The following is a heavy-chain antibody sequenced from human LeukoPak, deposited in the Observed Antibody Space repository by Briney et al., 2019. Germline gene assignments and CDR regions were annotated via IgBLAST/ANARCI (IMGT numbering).Heavy chain of an antibody. CDR2: IYHSGST. CDR3: ARLAMTTVTTIFDY. J-gene: IGHJ4*02. D-gene: IGHD4-17*01. V-gene: IGHV4-30-2*01. CDR1: GGSISSGGYS. Sequence: SQTLSLTCAVSGGSISSGGYSWSWIRQPPGKGLEWIGYIYHSGSTYYNPPLKSRVTISVDRSKNQFSLKLSSVTAADTAVYYCARLAMTTVTTIFDYWGQGTLVTVSS.